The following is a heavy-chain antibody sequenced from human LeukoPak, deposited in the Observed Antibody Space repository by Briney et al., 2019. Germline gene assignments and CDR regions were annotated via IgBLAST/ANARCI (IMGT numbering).Heavy chain of an antibody. CDR3: ARAPPPVGAAGSNWYFDL. V-gene: IGHV4-39*01. J-gene: IGHJ2*01. CDR2: FLHGGST. CDR1: GDSISNSPYF. D-gene: IGHD6-13*01. Sequence: SETLSLTCTVSGDSISNSPYFWGWIRQPPGRGLEWMGSFLHGGSTYHNPSLKSRVSISVDTSKNQFSLKLRSVTAADTAMYYCARAPPPVGAAGSNWYFDLWGRGTLVTVSS.